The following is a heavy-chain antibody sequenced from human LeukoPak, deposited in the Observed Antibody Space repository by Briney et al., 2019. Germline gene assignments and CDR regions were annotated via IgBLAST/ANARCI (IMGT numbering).Heavy chain of an antibody. V-gene: IGHV3-23*01. D-gene: IGHD3-10*01. CDR1: GFTFSSYA. CDR2: ISGSGGST. CDR3: AKDQVLWFGESPSYMDV. Sequence: GGSLRLSCAASGFTFSSYAMSWVRQAPGKGLEWVSAISGSGGSTYYADSVKGRFTISRDNSKNTLYLQMNSLRAEDTAVYYCAKDQVLWFGESPSYMDVWGKGTTVTISS. J-gene: IGHJ6*03.